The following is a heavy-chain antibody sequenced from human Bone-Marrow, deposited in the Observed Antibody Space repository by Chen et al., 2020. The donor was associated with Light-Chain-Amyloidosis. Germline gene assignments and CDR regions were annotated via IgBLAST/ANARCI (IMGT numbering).Heavy chain of an antibody. CDR2: IYPDDSDA. V-gene: IGHV5-51*01. CDR1: GYTFPNYW. Sequence: EVKKPGESLKISCKGSGYTFPNYWIGWVRQMPGKGLEWMGVIYPDDSDARYSPSFDGQVTISADKSITTAYLQWRGLKASDTAMYYCARRRDGYNFDYWGQGTLVTVSS. CDR3: ARRRDGYNFDY. D-gene: IGHD5-12*01. J-gene: IGHJ4*02.